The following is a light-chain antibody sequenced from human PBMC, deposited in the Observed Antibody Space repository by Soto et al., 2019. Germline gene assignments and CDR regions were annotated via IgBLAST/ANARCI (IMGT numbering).Light chain of an antibody. CDR2: DVS. CDR1: SSDVGGYNY. V-gene: IGLV2-14*01. CDR3: SSYTSSSTPV. J-gene: IGLJ2*01. Sequence: QSALTQPDSVSGSPGQSITISCTGTSSDVGGYNYVSWYQQHPGKAPKVMIYDVSNRPSGVSNRFSGSKSGNTASLTISGLQAEDEADYYCSSYTSSSTPVFGGGTKLTVL.